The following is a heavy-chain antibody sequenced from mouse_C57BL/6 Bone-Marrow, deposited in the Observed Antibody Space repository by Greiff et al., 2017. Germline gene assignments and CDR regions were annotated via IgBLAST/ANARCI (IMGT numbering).Heavy chain of an antibody. V-gene: IGHV5-15*01. CDR1: GFTFSDYG. Sequence: EVMLVESGGGLVQPGGSLKLSCAASGFTFSDYGMAWVRQAPRRGPEWVAFISNLAYSIYYADTVTGRCTISRENDKNTLYLEMSSLRSEDTAMYYCAGLRRGNFDYWGQGTTVTVSS. CDR3: AGLRRGNFDY. CDR2: ISNLAYSI. J-gene: IGHJ2*01.